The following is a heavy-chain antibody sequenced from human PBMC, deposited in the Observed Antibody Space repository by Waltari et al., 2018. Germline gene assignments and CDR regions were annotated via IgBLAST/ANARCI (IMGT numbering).Heavy chain of an antibody. V-gene: IGHV2-5*01. D-gene: IGHD6-13*01. Sequence: QITLKESGPTLVKPTQTLTLTCTFSGFSLSTSGVGVGWIRQPPGKALDLLALIYWNDDKRYSPSLKSRLTITKDTSKNQVVLTMTNMDPVDTATYYCAHRLGYSSSWYSLSSPFDYWGQGTLVTVSS. CDR1: GFSLSTSGVG. J-gene: IGHJ4*02. CDR3: AHRLGYSSSWYSLSSPFDY. CDR2: IYWNDDK.